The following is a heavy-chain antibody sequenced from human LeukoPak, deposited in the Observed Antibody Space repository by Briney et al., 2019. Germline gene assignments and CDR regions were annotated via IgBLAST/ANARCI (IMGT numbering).Heavy chain of an antibody. CDR3: ARESHIAVAGIYWFDP. Sequence: GASVKVSCKASGYTFTSYAMHWVRQAPGQRLEWMGWINAGNGNTKYSQEFQGRVTITRDTSASTAYMELSSLRSEDMAVYYCARESHIAVAGIYWFDPWGQGTLVTVSS. CDR2: INAGNGNT. J-gene: IGHJ5*02. V-gene: IGHV1-3*03. CDR1: GYTFTSYA. D-gene: IGHD6-19*01.